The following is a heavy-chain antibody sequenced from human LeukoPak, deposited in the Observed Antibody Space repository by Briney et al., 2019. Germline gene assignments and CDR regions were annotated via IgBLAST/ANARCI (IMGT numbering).Heavy chain of an antibody. CDR1: GFTFSSYA. Sequence: PGGSLRLSCAASGFTFSSYAMSWVRQAPGKGLEWVSAISGSGGSTYYADSVKGRFTISRDNSKNTLYLQMNSLRAEDTAAYYCAKHIVGATLNAVRDAFDIWGQGTMVTVSS. CDR2: ISGSGGST. D-gene: IGHD1-26*01. CDR3: AKHIVGATLNAVRDAFDI. V-gene: IGHV3-23*01. J-gene: IGHJ3*02.